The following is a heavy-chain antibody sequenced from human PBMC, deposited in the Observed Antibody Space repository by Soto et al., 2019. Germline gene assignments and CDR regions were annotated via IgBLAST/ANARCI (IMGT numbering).Heavy chain of an antibody. Sequence: GASVKVSCKASGGTFSSYAISWVRQAPGQGLEWMGGIIPIFGTANYAQKFQGRVTITADKSTSTAYMELSSLRSEDTAVYYCALKNTAMVDFWFDPWGQGTLVTVSS. CDR1: GGTFSSYA. CDR2: IIPIFGTA. V-gene: IGHV1-69*06. J-gene: IGHJ5*02. CDR3: ALKNTAMVDFWFDP. D-gene: IGHD5-18*01.